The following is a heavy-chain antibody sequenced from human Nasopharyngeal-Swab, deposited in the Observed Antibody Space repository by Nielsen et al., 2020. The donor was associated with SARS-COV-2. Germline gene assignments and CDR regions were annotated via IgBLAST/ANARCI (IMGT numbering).Heavy chain of an antibody. CDR1: GGSISSYY. J-gene: IGHJ6*03. V-gene: IGHV4-59*01. CDR3: AKQNSGYDYEDNYYYYMDV. CDR2: IYYSGST. D-gene: IGHD5-12*01. Sequence: SETLSLTCTVSGGSISSYYWSWIRQPPGKGLEWIGYIYYSGSTKYNPSLKSRVTISVDTSKNQFSLNLNSVTAADTAVYYYAKQNSGYDYEDNYYYYMDVWGQGTTVTVSS.